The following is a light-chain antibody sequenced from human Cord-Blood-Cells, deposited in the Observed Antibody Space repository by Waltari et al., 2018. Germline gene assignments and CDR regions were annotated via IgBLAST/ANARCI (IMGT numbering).Light chain of an antibody. J-gene: IGLJ2*01. CDR1: VLAKKY. Sequence: SYELTQPSSVSVSPGQTARHTCSGAVLAKKYARWFQQKPGQAPVLVIYKDSERPSGIPERFSGSSSGTTVTLTISGAQVEDEADYYCYSAADNNLVFGGGTKLTVL. CDR2: KDS. CDR3: YSAADNNLV. V-gene: IGLV3-27*01.